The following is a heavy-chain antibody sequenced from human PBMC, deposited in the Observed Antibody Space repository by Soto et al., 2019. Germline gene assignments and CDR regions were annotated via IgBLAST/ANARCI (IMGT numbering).Heavy chain of an antibody. D-gene: IGHD6-19*01. CDR3: ARGDVAVAGTFSNWFDP. J-gene: IGHJ5*02. Sequence: SETLSLTCAVYGGSFSGYYWSWIRQPPGKGLEWIGEINHSGSTNYNPSLKSRVTISVDTSKNQFSLKLSSVTAADTAVYYCARGDVAVAGTFSNWFDPWGQGTLVTVSS. CDR1: GGSFSGYY. V-gene: IGHV4-34*01. CDR2: INHSGST.